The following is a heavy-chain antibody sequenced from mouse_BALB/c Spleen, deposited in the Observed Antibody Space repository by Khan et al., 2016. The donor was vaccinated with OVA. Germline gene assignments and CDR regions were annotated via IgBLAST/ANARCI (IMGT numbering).Heavy chain of an antibody. D-gene: IGHD3-3*01. CDR1: GFSITSDYA. J-gene: IGHJ3*01. V-gene: IGHV3-2*02. Sequence: EVQLQESGPGLVKPSQSLSLTCTVTGFSITSDYAWNWFRQFPGNKLEWMGYITYSGSSSYTPSLKSRISITRDTSKNQFFLHVKSVTTEDTATYYCARGRAYWGQGTLVTVSA. CDR2: ITYSGSS. CDR3: ARGRAY.